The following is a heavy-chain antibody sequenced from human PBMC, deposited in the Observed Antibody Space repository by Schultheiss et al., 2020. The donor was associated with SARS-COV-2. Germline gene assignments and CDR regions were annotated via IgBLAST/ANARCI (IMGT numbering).Heavy chain of an antibody. Sequence: SETLSLTCAVYGGSFSGYYWSWIRQPPGKGLEWIGEINQSVSTNYNPPLKSRVTISVDTSKNQFSLKLSSVTAADTAVYYCARGGDSSSWLLWWLDYWGQGTLVTVSS. V-gene: IGHV4-34*01. D-gene: IGHD6-13*01. J-gene: IGHJ4*02. CDR1: GGSFSGYY. CDR2: INQSVST. CDR3: ARGGDSSSWLLWWLDY.